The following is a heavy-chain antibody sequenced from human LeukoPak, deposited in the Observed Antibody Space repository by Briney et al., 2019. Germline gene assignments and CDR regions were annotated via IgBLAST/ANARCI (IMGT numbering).Heavy chain of an antibody. CDR1: GFTFSNG. V-gene: IGHV3-30*18. D-gene: IGHD5-18*01. CDR2: ISYDGSNI. CDR3: AQGHSHTAMYF. Sequence: GGSLRLSCAASGFTFSNGMHWVRQAPGKGLEWVAVISYDGSNINYAESVKGRFTISRDNSKNTLYLQMNSLRVEDTAVYYCAQGHSHTAMYFWGQGTLVTVSS. J-gene: IGHJ4*02.